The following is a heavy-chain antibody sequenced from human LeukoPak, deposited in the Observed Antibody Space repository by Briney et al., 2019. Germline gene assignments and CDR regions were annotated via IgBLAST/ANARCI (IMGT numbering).Heavy chain of an antibody. CDR1: GYTLTGLS. D-gene: IGHD3-22*01. CDR2: FDPEDGET. V-gene: IGHV1-24*01. CDR3: ATDSGYLQNFDY. Sequence: ASVKVSCKVSGYTLTGLSMHWVRQAPGKGLEWMGGFDPEDGETIYAQKFQGRVTMTEDTSTDTAYMELSSLRSEDTAVYYCATDSGYLQNFDYWGQGTLVTVSS. J-gene: IGHJ4*02.